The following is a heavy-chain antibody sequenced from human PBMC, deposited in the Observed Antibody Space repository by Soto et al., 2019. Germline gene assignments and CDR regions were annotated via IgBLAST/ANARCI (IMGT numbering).Heavy chain of an antibody. CDR2: IYYSGST. J-gene: IGHJ5*02. CDR3: ARDQRNNWFGP. CDR1: GGSISTYY. V-gene: IGHV4-59*01. Sequence: SETLSLTCTVSGGSISTYYWSWIRQPPGKGLEWIGYIYYSGSTNYNPSLKSRVTISVDTSKNQFSLKLSSVTAADTAVYYCARDQRNNWFGPWGQGTLVTVS.